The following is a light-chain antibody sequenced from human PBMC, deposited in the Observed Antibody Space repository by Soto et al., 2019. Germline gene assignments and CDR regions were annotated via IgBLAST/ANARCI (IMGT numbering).Light chain of an antibody. J-gene: IGKJ1*01. CDR2: WAS. V-gene: IGKV4-1*01. CDR3: QQYYSTPWT. CDR1: QSVLSSSNNKNY. Sequence: DIVMTQSPDSLAVSLGERATINCKSSQSVLSSSNNKNYLTWYQQKLGQPPRLLIYWASTRKSGVPDRFSGSGSGADFTLTINSLQAEDVAVYYCQQYYSTPWTFGQGTKVEIK.